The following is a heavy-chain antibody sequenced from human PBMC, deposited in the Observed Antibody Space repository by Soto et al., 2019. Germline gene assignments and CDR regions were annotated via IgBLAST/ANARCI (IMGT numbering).Heavy chain of an antibody. V-gene: IGHV4-61*01. CDR2: IYYSGST. Sequence: QVQLQESGPGLVKPSETLSLTCTVSGGSVSSGSYYWSWIRQPPGKGLEWIGYIYYSGSTNYNPSLKSRVTLSVDTSKNQFSLKLSSVTAADTAVYYCARGELVGALDGWFDPWGQGTLVTVSS. CDR3: ARGELVGALDGWFDP. D-gene: IGHD1-26*01. J-gene: IGHJ5*02. CDR1: GGSVSSGSYY.